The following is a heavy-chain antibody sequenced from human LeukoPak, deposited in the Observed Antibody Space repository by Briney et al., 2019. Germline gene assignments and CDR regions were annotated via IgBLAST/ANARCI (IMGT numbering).Heavy chain of an antibody. V-gene: IGHV4-59*08. CDR1: GASLNNYY. CDR2: VDYSGNT. D-gene: IGHD4-17*01. CDR3: AMQVGIYGDYNNWFDP. Sequence: SETLSLTCTVSGASLNNYYWNWVRQPPGKELEWIGNVDYSGNTRHNPSLKSRVTISLDISKNHFSLRLSSVTAADTAVYYCAMQVGIYGDYNNWFDPWGQGARVTVSS. J-gene: IGHJ5*02.